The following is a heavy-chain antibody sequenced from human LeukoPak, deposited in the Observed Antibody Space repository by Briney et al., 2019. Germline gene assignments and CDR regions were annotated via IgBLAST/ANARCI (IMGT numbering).Heavy chain of an antibody. Sequence: QAGGSLRLSCAASGFTFSSYAMSWVRQAPGKGLEWVSAISGSGGSTYYADSVKGRFTISRDNSKNTLYLQMNSLGAEDTAVYYCARSGSYYVVDYWGQGTLVTVSS. V-gene: IGHV3-23*01. D-gene: IGHD1-26*01. CDR2: ISGSGGST. J-gene: IGHJ4*02. CDR3: ARSGSYYVVDY. CDR1: GFTFSSYA.